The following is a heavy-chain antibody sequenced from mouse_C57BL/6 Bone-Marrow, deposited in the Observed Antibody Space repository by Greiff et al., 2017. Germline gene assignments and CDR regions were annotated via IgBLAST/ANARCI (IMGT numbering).Heavy chain of an antibody. Sequence: QVQLQQPGAELVRPGSSVKLSCKASGYTFTSYWMHWVKQRPIQGLEWIGNIDPSDSETHYNQKFKDKATLTVDKSSSTAYMQLSTLTSEYSAVYYCSTITTVVAVDYWGQGTTLTVSS. V-gene: IGHV1-52*01. CDR1: GYTFTSYW. CDR2: IDPSDSET. J-gene: IGHJ2*01. D-gene: IGHD1-1*01. CDR3: STITTVVAVDY.